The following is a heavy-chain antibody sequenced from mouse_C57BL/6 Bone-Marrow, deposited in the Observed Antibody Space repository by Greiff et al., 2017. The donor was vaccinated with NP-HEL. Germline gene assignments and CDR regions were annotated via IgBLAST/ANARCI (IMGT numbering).Heavy chain of an antibody. CDR2: INSDGGST. CDR3: ARRLRRAWFAY. V-gene: IGHV5-2*03. J-gene: IGHJ3*01. Sequence: EVKVEESGGGLVQPGESLKLSCESNEYEFPSHDMSWVRKTPEKRLELVAAINSDGGSTYYPDTMERRFIISRDNTKKTLYLQMSSLRSEDTALYYCARRLRRAWFAYWGQGTLVTVSA. D-gene: IGHD2-12*01. CDR1: EYEFPSHD.